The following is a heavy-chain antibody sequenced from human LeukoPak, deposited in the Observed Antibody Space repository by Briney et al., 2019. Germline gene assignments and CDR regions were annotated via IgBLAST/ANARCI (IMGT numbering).Heavy chain of an antibody. CDR1: GFTLSSYA. CDR2: ISGSGDST. CDR3: TKDPKFSIVVVPAAGE. D-gene: IGHD2-2*01. Sequence: PGGSLRLSCAASGFTLSSYAMSWVRQAPGKGLEWVSVISGSGDSTSYADSVKGRFTISRDNSKNTLYLQMNSLRAEHTAVYYCTKDPKFSIVVVPAAGEWGQGTLVTVSS. J-gene: IGHJ4*02. V-gene: IGHV3-23*01.